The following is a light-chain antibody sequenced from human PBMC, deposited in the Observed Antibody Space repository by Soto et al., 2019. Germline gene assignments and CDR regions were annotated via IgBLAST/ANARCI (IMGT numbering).Light chain of an antibody. J-gene: IGKJ5*01. CDR2: GAS. CDR1: QRISSNS. V-gene: IGKV3-20*01. CDR3: QQYDNSPIT. Sequence: EIVLTQSPGTLSLSPGERATLSCRASQRISSNSLAWYQQKPGQAPRLLIYGASSRATGIPDRFSGSGSGTDFTLTISRLEPEDFAVYYCQQYDNSPITFGQGTRLEIK.